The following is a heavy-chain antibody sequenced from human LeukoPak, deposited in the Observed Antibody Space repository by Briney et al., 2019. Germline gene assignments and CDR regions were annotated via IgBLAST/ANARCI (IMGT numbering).Heavy chain of an antibody. CDR3: ARMRKVGGHGAFDI. Sequence: SETLSLTCAVSGGSISSGGYSWSWIRQPPGKGLEWIGYIYHSGSTYYNPSLKSRVTISVDRSKNQFSLKLSSVTAADTAVYYCARMRKVGGHGAFDIWGQGTMVTVSS. CDR2: IYHSGST. CDR1: GGSISSGGYS. J-gene: IGHJ3*02. D-gene: IGHD1-26*01. V-gene: IGHV4-30-2*01.